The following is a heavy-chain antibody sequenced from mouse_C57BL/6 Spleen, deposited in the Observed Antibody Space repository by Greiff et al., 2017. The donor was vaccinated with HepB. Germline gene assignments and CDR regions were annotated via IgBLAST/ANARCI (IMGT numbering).Heavy chain of an antibody. Sequence: VQLQQSGAELVKPGASVKISCKASGYAFSSYWMNWVKQRPGKGLEWIGQIYPGDGDTNYNGKFKGKATLTADTSSSTAYMQLSSLAAEDSAVYFCARNGYYGVGYWGKGTTLTVSS. CDR2: IYPGDGDT. CDR3: ARNGYYGVGY. CDR1: GYAFSSYW. V-gene: IGHV1-80*01. J-gene: IGHJ2*01. D-gene: IGHD2-3*01.